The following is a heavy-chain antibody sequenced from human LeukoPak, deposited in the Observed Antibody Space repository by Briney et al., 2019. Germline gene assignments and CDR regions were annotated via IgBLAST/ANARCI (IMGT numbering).Heavy chain of an antibody. CDR2: IKGDVSDT. V-gene: IGHV3-74*01. CDR3: ARASTTVPNLLDY. CDR1: GFTFSSYW. J-gene: IGHJ4*02. D-gene: IGHD4-17*01. Sequence: GGSLRLSCAASGFTFSSYWMHWVRQTPGKGLVWVSRIKGDVSDTLYADSVKGRFTISRDNSKNTLYLQTSSLGVDDTAVYYCARASTTVPNLLDYWGQGALVSVSS.